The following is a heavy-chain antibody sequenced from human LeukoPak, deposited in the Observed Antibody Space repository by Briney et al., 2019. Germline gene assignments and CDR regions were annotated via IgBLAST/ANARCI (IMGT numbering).Heavy chain of an antibody. CDR1: GGSISSGGYY. CDR2: IYHSGST. J-gene: IGHJ5*02. V-gene: IGHV4-30-2*01. Sequence: PSQTLSLTCTVSGGSISSGGYYWSWIRQPPGKGLEWIGYIYHSGSTYYNPSLKSRVTISVDRSKNQFSLRLSSVTAADTAVYYCARRHPYKNWFDPWGQGTLVTVSS. D-gene: IGHD5-24*01. CDR3: ARRHPYKNWFDP.